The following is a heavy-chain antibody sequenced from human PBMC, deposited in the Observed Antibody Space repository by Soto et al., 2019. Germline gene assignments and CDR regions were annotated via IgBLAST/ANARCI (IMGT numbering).Heavy chain of an antibody. CDR3: ARDKSEADASGSFDC. Sequence: QVQLGQSGAEVKKPGASVKVSCKASGYTFTSYGISWVRQAPGQGLEWMGWISAYTGNTNYAQKLQGRVTMTTDTSTSTAYMELRSLRSDDTAVYYCARDKSEADASGSFDCWVQGTLVTVSS. CDR2: ISAYTGNT. CDR1: GYTFTSYG. D-gene: IGHD6-13*01. V-gene: IGHV1-18*01. J-gene: IGHJ4*02.